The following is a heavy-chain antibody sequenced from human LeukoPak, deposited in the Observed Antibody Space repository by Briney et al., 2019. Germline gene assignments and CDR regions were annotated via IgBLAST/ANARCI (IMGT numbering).Heavy chain of an antibody. CDR1: GYTFTGYY. J-gene: IGHJ4*02. V-gene: IGHV1-2*02. Sequence: ASVKVSCKASGYTFTGYYMHWVRQAPGQGLEWMGWINPNSGGTNYAQKFQGRVTMTRDTSISTAYMELSRLRSEDTAVYYCARDSPAAAGTIDYWGQGTLVTVSS. CDR3: ARDSPAAAGTIDY. CDR2: INPNSGGT. D-gene: IGHD6-13*01.